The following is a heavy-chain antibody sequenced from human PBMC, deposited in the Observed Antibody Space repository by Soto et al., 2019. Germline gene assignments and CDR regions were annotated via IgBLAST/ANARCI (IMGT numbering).Heavy chain of an antibody. CDR3: AKDSGSYYRDEYFQH. CDR1: GFTFSSYS. Sequence: PGGSLRLSCAASGFTFSSYSMNWVRQAPGKGLEWVSSISSSSSYIYYADSVKGRFTISRDNAKNSLYLQMNSLRAEDTAVYYCAKDSGSYYRDEYFQHWGQGTLVTVSS. J-gene: IGHJ1*01. D-gene: IGHD1-26*01. V-gene: IGHV3-21*01. CDR2: ISSSSSYI.